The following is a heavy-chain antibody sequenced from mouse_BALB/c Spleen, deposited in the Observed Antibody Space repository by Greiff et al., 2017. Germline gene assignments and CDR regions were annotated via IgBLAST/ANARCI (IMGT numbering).Heavy chain of an antibody. D-gene: IGHD1-2*01. CDR3: ARPLHRTGYFDV. CDR1: GFTFSSYG. J-gene: IGHJ1*01. V-gene: IGHV5-6*01. Sequence: EVKVVESGGDLVKPGGSLKLSCAASGFTFSSYGMSWVRQTPDKRLEWVATISSGGSYTYYPDSVKGRFTISRDNAKNTLYLQMSSLKSEDTAMYYCARPLHRTGYFDVWGAGTTVTVSS. CDR2: ISSGGSYT.